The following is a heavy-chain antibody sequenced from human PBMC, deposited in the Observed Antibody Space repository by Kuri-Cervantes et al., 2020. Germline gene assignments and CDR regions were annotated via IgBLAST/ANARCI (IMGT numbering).Heavy chain of an antibody. CDR1: GFTFSRYA. Sequence: GGSLRLSCAASGFTFSRYAMSWVRQAPGKGLEWVSAISGGGTTYYADPVKGRFTISRDNSKNTLYLQMNSLRDEDTAVYYCAKGGSSGWTGDYWGQGTLVTVSS. J-gene: IGHJ4*02. V-gene: IGHV3-23*01. CDR2: ISGGGTT. D-gene: IGHD6-19*01. CDR3: AKGGSSGWTGDY.